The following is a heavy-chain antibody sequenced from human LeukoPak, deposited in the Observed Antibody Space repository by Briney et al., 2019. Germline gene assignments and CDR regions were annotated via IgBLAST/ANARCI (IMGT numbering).Heavy chain of an antibody. D-gene: IGHD4-17*01. CDR2: ISSGRSAI. J-gene: IGHJ4*02. CDR3: ARGHTAVTRHFDF. CDR1: GFTFTTYS. V-gene: IGHV3-21*01. Sequence: GGSLRLSCEASGFTFTTYSMTWVRQAPGKGLEWVSIISSGRSAIFSADALKGRFTISRDDAKNLLYLDMNSLRAEDTAVYYCARGHTAVTRHFDFWGQGTLVTVSS.